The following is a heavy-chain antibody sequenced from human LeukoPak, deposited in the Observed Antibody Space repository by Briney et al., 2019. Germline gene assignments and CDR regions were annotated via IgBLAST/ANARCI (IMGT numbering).Heavy chain of an antibody. CDR3: ATYRQVLLPFES. J-gene: IGHJ4*02. D-gene: IGHD2-8*02. CDR2: IFPSGGEI. V-gene: IGHV3-23*01. Sequence: PGGSLRLSCAASGFTFSSYEMNWVRQAPGKGLEWVSSIFPSGGEIHYADSVRGRFTISRDNSKSTLSLQMNSLRAGDTAIYYCATYRQVLLPFESWGQGTLVTVSS. CDR1: GFTFSSYE.